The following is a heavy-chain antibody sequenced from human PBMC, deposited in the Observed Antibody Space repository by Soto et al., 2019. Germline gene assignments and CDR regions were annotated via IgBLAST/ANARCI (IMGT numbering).Heavy chain of an antibody. CDR2: IYPTGSI. V-gene: IGHV4-4*07. CDR3: ARETTGYHNNWFDP. CDR1: GGSISSFY. D-gene: IGHD3-9*01. Sequence: SETLSLTCTVSGGSISSFYWSWIRQPAGKGLEWIGRIYPTGSINTNPSLRSRLTLSVDTAKSRFSLSLSSVTAADTAIYYCARETTGYHNNWFDPWGQGTLVTVSS. J-gene: IGHJ5*02.